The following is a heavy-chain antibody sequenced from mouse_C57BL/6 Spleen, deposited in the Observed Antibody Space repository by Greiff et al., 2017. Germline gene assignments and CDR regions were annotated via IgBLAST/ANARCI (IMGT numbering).Heavy chain of an antibody. CDR1: GYTFTSYW. CDR3: AREGPARAGFAY. J-gene: IGHJ3*01. V-gene: IGHV1-72*01. CDR2: IDPNSGGT. Sequence: QVQLQQPGAELVKPGASVKLSCKASGYTFTSYWMHWVKQRPGRGLEWIGRIDPNSGGTKYNEKFKSKATLTVDKPSSTAYMRLSSLTSEDSAVYYCAREGPARAGFAYWGQGTLVTVSA. D-gene: IGHD3-1*01.